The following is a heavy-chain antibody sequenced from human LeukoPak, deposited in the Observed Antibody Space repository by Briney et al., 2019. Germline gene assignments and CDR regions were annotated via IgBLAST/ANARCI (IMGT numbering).Heavy chain of an antibody. CDR2: INPNGGGT. CDR1: GYTFTGYY. CDR3: ARERDYDILTGYYYYYYGMDV. Sequence: ASVKVSCKASGYTFTGYYMHWVRQAPGQGLEWMGWINPNGGGTNYAQKFQGRVTMTRDTSISTAYMELSRLRSDDTAVYYCARERDYDILTGYYYYYYGMDVWGQGTTVTVSS. V-gene: IGHV1-2*02. D-gene: IGHD3-9*01. J-gene: IGHJ6*02.